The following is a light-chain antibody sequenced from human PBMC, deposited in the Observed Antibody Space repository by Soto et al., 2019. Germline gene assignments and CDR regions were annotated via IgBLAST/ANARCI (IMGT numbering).Light chain of an antibody. V-gene: IGKV3-20*01. J-gene: IGKJ3*01. CDR1: LSVSSNY. CDR2: GAS. CDR3: QQYGNKPGMT. Sequence: EIVLTQSPGTLSLSPGERSTGSCRASLSVSSNYLAWYQQRPDQAPRLLNYGASSRATGTPDRFSGSGSGTDFTLSISRLEAEDFAVYCCQQYGNKPGMTFGPGTEADI.